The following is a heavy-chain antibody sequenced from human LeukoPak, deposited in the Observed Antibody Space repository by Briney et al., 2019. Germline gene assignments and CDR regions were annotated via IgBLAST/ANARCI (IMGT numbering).Heavy chain of an antibody. CDR3: AKDGVSRGSGSYYDE. CDR2: TSQDGRKN. V-gene: IGHV3-30*18. Sequence: PGRSLRLSWAAAGLTFRNHAMHWVRRAPGEGLGWVAITSQDGRKNNYADSEKGRFTISRDSSENTVYLQMNSLRAEDTAVYYCAKDGVSRGSGSYYDEWGQGAPVAASS. CDR1: GLTFRNHA. D-gene: IGHD3-10*01. J-gene: IGHJ4*02.